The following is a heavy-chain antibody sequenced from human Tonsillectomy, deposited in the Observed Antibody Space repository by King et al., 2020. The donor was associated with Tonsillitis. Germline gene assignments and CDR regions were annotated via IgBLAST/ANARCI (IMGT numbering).Heavy chain of an antibody. V-gene: IGHV3-74*01. J-gene: IGHJ6*02. Sequence: VQLVESGGGLVQPGGSQRLSCAASAFTFSRYWMHWVRQAPGKGLVWVSRINSDGSTTSHADSVKGRFTIARDNTKNKLYLQMNSLRVEDTAVYYCAGSMGRRVGDDIDYYAMDVWGPGTTVTVSS. CDR3: AGSMGRRVGDDIDYYAMDV. CDR2: INSDGSTT. CDR1: AFTFSRYW. D-gene: IGHD1-26*01.